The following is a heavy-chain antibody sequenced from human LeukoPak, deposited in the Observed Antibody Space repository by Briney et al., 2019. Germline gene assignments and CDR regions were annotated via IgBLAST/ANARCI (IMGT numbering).Heavy chain of an antibody. CDR2: IYTSGST. V-gene: IGHV4-4*08. CDR3: AREDPFANYYYYYMDV. J-gene: IGHJ6*03. Sequence: SETLSLTCSVSGDSISMYYWNWIRQSPGKGLEWIGRIYTSGSTNYNPSLKSRVTISVDTSKNQFSLKLSSVTAADTAVYYCAREDPFANYYYYYMDVWGKGTTVTISS. CDR1: GDSISMYY. D-gene: IGHD2/OR15-2a*01.